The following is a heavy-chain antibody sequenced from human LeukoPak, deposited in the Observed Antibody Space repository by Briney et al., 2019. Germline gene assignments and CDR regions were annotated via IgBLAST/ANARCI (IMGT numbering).Heavy chain of an antibody. D-gene: IGHD3-16*01. J-gene: IGHJ3*02. CDR1: TFTLKRYD. CDR2: NSSGCSTI. V-gene: IGHV3-48*03. CDR3: ARDLVSGAYTFDI. Sequence: RLPCAASTFTLKRYDIKGAPEARGKGLVGGSYNSSGCSTIFYTDSPKGRFTNRGDNAGHSVYLQVNSVISGDRAVYYCARDLVSGAYTFDIWGHGTMVTVSS.